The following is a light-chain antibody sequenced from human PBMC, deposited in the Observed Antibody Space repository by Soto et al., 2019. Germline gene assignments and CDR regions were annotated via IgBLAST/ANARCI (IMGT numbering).Light chain of an antibody. J-gene: IGKJ4*01. Sequence: EFVLTQSPGTLSLSPGERATLSCRASQTVRNNYLAWYQQKPGQAPRLLIYDASSRANGIPDRFSGGGSGTQFPLTLQRLEAEDFSVYYCQQFSSYPLTFGGGTKVEIK. CDR2: DAS. CDR1: QTVRNNY. CDR3: QQFSSYPLT. V-gene: IGKV3-20*01.